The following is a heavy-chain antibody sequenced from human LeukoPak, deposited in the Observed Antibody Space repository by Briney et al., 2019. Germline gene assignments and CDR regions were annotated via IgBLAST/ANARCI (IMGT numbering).Heavy chain of an antibody. CDR2: IYTSGST. Sequence: PSQTLSLXCTVSGGSISSGSYYWSWIRQPAGKGLEWIGRIYTSGSTNYNPSLKSRVTISVDTSKNQFSLKLSSVTAADTAVYYCARGGSSWYSDWFDPWGQGTLVTVSS. CDR1: GGSISSGSYY. CDR3: ARGGSSWYSDWFDP. V-gene: IGHV4-61*02. D-gene: IGHD6-13*01. J-gene: IGHJ5*02.